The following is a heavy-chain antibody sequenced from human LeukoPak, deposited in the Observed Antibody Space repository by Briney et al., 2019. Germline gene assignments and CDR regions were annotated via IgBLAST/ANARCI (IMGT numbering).Heavy chain of an antibody. V-gene: IGHV3-23*01. Sequence: GGSLRLSCAASGFIFSSCAMNWVRQAPGKGLEWVSAISDSGSRTLYADSVKGRFTISRDNAKSSLYLQMDSLRVEDTAVYYCARFRTWGDKAFDYWGQGTLVTVSS. CDR3: ARFRTWGDKAFDY. D-gene: IGHD2-21*02. CDR2: ISDSGSRT. CDR1: GFIFSSCA. J-gene: IGHJ4*02.